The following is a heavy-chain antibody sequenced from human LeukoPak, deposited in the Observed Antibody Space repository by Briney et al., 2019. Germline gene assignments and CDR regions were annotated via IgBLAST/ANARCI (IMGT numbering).Heavy chain of an antibody. J-gene: IGHJ5*02. CDR2: ISSNGGST. CDR1: GFTFSSYA. Sequence: HPGGSLRLSCAASGFTFSSYAMHWVRQAPGKGLEYVSAISSNGGSTYYANSVKGRFTISRDNSKNTLYLQMGSLRAEDMAVYYCARGESGFNWFDPWGQGTLVTVSS. D-gene: IGHD3-22*01. V-gene: IGHV3-64*01. CDR3: ARGESGFNWFDP.